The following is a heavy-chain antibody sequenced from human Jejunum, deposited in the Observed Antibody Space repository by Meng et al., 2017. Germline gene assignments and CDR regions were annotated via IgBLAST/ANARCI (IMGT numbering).Heavy chain of an antibody. CDR1: GPSVNNPNW. CDR3: AKAAAYNLDY. J-gene: IGHJ4*02. D-gene: IGHD5-24*01. V-gene: IGHV4-4*02. Sequence: WGPGLVKPSRTLSLSCSVPGPSVNNPNWNSWVRQSPEKGMEWIGEIFHTGSTNYTPSLKSRVTISIDKSKTLLSLTLRSVTAADTAVYYCAKAAAYNLDYWGQGTLVTASS. CDR2: IFHTGST.